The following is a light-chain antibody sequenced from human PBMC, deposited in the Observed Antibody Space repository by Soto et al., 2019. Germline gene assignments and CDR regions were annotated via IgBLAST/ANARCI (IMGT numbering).Light chain of an antibody. CDR2: GAS. V-gene: IGKV3-20*01. CDR1: QSVSSN. CDR3: QESYSTPSVT. Sequence: IVLTQSPGTLSLSPGERATLSCRGSQSVSSNLAWYQQKPGQAPRLLIYGASSRATGIPDRFSGSGSGTDFTLTISRLEPEDFATYYCQESYSTPSVTFGPGTKVDIK. J-gene: IGKJ3*01.